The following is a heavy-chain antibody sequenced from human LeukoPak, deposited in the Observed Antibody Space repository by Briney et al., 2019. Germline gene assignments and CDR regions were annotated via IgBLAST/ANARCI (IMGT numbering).Heavy chain of an antibody. CDR1: GYTFTSYY. D-gene: IGHD6-13*01. Sequence: GASVKVSCKASGYTFTSYYMHWVRQAPGQGLEWMGIINPSGGSTSYAQKFQGRVTMTRDTSTSTVCMELSSLRSEDTAVYYCARDRGIAAAGTRRWFDPWGQGTLVTVSS. CDR2: INPSGGST. CDR3: ARDRGIAAAGTRRWFDP. J-gene: IGHJ5*02. V-gene: IGHV1-46*01.